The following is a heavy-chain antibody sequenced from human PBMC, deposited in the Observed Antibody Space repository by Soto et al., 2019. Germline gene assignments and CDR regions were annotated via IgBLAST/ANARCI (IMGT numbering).Heavy chain of an antibody. J-gene: IGHJ4*02. V-gene: IGHV3-15*07. CDR3: VTGKYLDY. Sequence: VQLVESGGALVKPGGSLRLSCAGSGFIFSNAWMNWVRQAPGKGLEWVGRIKSKYNGGTIDYVAPVKGRFAISRDDSKSTAYLQMESLETEDTGVYYWVTGKYLDYWGQGTLVTVSS. CDR2: IKSKYNGGTI. CDR1: GFIFSNAW.